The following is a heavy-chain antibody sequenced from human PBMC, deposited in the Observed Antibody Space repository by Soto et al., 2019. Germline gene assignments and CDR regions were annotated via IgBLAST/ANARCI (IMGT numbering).Heavy chain of an antibody. V-gene: IGHV3-30-3*01. CDR1: GFTFSSYA. CDR3: ARDQTRRIPRYGMYV. D-gene: IGHD6-6*01. J-gene: IGHJ6*02. Sequence: QVQLVESGGGVVQPGRSLRLSCAASGFTFSSYAMHWVRQAPGKGLEWVAVISYDGSNKYYADYVKGRFTISRDNSKNTLYLQMNILRAEDTAVYYCARDQTRRIPRYGMYVWGRGTTVTVSS. CDR2: ISYDGSNK.